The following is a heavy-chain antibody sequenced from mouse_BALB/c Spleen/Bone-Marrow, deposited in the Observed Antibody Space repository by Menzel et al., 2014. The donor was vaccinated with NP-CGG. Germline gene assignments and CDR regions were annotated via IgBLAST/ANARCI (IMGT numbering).Heavy chain of an antibody. J-gene: IGHJ4*01. CDR2: IYPEDGDT. V-gene: IGHV1-82*01. CDR3: ARNPHYYAMDY. CDR1: GYTFSYSW. Sequence: QVQLQQSGPELVKPGASVKISCKTSGYTFSYSWMNWVRQRPGQGLEWIGRIYPEDGDTNYNGRFKGKATPTADKSSNTTYMQLSSLTSVDSAVYFCARNPHYYAMDYWGQGTSVTVSS.